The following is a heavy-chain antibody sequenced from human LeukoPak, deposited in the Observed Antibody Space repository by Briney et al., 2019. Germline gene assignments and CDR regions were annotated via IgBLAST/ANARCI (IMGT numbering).Heavy chain of an antibody. CDR3: AKEGTTIFVPGMDV. J-gene: IGHJ6*02. D-gene: IGHD3-3*01. Sequence: GGSLRLSRAASGFTFSGYAMSWVPQAPGRGLEWGSAISGSGGSTYYADSVKGRFTISRDNSKNTLYLQMHSLRAEDTAVYYCAKEGTTIFVPGMDVWDQGPTVTVSS. CDR1: GFTFSGYA. CDR2: ISGSGGST. V-gene: IGHV3-23*01.